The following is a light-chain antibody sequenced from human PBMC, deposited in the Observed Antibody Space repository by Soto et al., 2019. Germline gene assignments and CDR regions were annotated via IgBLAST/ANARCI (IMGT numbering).Light chain of an antibody. V-gene: IGLV1-40*01. CDR3: QSYDITLSGVV. CDR1: SCNIGAGFD. CDR2: GTD. Sequence: QSVLPQPPSVSGSPGQRVTISCTGTSCNIGAGFDVHWYQHLPGTGPKLLIYGTDNRPSGVSDRFSGSKSGTSASLAITGLQAEDEADYYCQSYDITLSGVVFGGGTKVTVL. J-gene: IGLJ3*02.